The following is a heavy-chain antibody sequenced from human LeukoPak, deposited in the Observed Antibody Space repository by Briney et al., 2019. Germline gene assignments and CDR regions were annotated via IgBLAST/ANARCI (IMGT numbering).Heavy chain of an antibody. J-gene: IGHJ4*02. D-gene: IGHD6-6*01. CDR1: GGSFSSYY. CDR3: ATIAARPSPYGDYYFDY. Sequence: SETLSLTCTVSGGSFSSYYWSWIRQPPGKGLEWIGYIYYSGSTNYNPSLKSRVTISVDTSKNQFSLKLSSVTAADTAVYYCATIAARPSPYGDYYFDYWGQGTLVTVSS. V-gene: IGHV4-59*01. CDR2: IYYSGST.